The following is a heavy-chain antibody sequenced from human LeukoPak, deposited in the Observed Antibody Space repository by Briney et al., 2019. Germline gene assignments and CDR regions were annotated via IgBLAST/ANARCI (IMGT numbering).Heavy chain of an antibody. D-gene: IGHD2-15*01. CDR1: GYTFTSYD. CDR3: ATSTYCSGGSCLGY. V-gene: IGHV1-8*01. CDR2: MNPNSGNT. J-gene: IGHJ4*02. Sequence: ASVKVSRKASGYTFTSYDINWVRQATGQGLEWMGWMNPNSGNTGYAQKFQGRVTMTRNTSISTAYMELSSLRSEDTAVYYCATSTYCSGGSCLGYWGQGTLVTVS.